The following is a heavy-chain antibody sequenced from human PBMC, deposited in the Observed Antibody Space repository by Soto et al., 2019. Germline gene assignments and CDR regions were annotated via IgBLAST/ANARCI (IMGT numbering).Heavy chain of an antibody. Sequence: QVQLVQSGAEMKKPGASVKLSCKTSGINYNTYAIHWVRQAPGQGLEWMGWINAGNGDTRYSQNFQGRVTLTRDTSASTAYMDLDSLKSEDTGVYYCARAISGYVTWCPGALVTVSS. CDR3: ARAISGYVT. J-gene: IGHJ4*02. CDR1: GINYNTYA. CDR2: INAGNGDT. D-gene: IGHD5-12*01. V-gene: IGHV1-3*01.